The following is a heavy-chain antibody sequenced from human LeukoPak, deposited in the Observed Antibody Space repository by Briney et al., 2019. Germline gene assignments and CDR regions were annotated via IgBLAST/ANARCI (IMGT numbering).Heavy chain of an antibody. V-gene: IGHV4-30-4*01. CDR2: IFYTGAT. CDR1: GDSLSHSDYY. CDR3: AAYYYDSSGYPGGLDP. J-gene: IGHJ5*02. Sequence: SETLSLTCTVSGDSLSHSDYYWSWVRQPPGQGLEWIGYIFYTGATQYNPSLQSRVIMSLDTSKNLFSLNLRSVTAADTAVYYCAAYYYDSSGYPGGLDPWGQGTLVTVSS. D-gene: IGHD3-22*01.